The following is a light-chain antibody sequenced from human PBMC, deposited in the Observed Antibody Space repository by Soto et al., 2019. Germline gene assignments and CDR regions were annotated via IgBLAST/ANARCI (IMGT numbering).Light chain of an antibody. J-gene: IGLJ1*01. CDR2: DVS. V-gene: IGLV2-14*01. CDR3: SSYTSSSTYD. CDR1: SSDVGGYNY. Sequence: QSALTQPASVSGSPGQSITISCTGTSSDVGGYNYVSWYQQHPGKAPKLMIYDVSNRPSGVSNRFSGSKSGNTASLTISGLQAEDEADYSCSSYTSSSTYDFGTGTKVTVL.